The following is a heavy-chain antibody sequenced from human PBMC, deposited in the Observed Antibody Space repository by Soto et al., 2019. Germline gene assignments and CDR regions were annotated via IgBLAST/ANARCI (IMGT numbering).Heavy chain of an antibody. CDR3: ARDSSIAVAGWGDMVFDY. V-gene: IGHV3-11*06. Sequence: GSLRLSCAASGFTLSDYYMSWIRQAPGKGLERVAYISSSSSYTNYADSVKGRFTISRDNAKNSLYLQMNSLRAEDTAVYYCARDSSIAVAGWGDMVFDYWGQGTLVTVSS. CDR1: GFTLSDYY. CDR2: ISSSSSYT. J-gene: IGHJ4*02. D-gene: IGHD6-19*01.